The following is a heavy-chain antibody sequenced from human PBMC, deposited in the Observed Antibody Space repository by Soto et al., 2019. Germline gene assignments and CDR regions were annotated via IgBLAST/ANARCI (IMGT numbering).Heavy chain of an antibody. V-gene: IGHV3-30-3*01. CDR3: ARPLWRDDYNWGYFEL. J-gene: IGHJ2*01. CDR1: GFTFSSYA. CDR2: ISYDGSNK. Sequence: QVQLVESGGGVVQPGRSLRLSCAASGFTFSSYAMHWVRQAPGNGLEWVAVISYDGSNKYYADSVKGRFTISRDNSKNTLFLQMNSLRAEDTAVYYCARPLWRDDYNWGYFELWGRGTLVTVSS. D-gene: IGHD4-4*01.